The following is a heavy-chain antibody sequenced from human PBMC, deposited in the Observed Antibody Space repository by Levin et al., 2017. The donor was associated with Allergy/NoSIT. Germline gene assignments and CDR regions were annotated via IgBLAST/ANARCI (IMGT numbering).Heavy chain of an antibody. J-gene: IGHJ4*02. CDR2: ISAKGTTT. CDR3: AKADLLTGRVH. Sequence: PSGGSLRLSCLASGFTFSSYDMTWVRQAPGQGLEGVSTISAKGTTTHYADSVKGRYSISRDNSKNTVYLQIHSLRVEDTALYYCAKADLLTGRVHWGRGTLVTVSS. V-gene: IGHV3-23*01. D-gene: IGHD3-9*01. CDR1: GFTFSSYD.